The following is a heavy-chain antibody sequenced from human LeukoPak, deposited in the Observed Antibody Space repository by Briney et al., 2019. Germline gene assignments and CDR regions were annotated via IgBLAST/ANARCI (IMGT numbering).Heavy chain of an antibody. V-gene: IGHV3-15*01. D-gene: IGHD2-2*03. CDR2: IRSTPDGGAT. CDR3: ATDLHFGYRTATSCANY. CDR1: GFTFINSW. J-gene: IGHJ4*02. Sequence: GGSLRLSCAASGFTFINSWMTWVRQAPGKGLEWVGRIRSTPDGGATDYAAPVKGRFTISRDDSKNTLYLQMSSLRTEDTAVYYCATDLHFGYRTATSCANYWGQGTLVTVSS.